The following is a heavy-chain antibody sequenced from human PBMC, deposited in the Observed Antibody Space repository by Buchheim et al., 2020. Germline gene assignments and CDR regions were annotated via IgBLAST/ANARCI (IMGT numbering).Heavy chain of an antibody. V-gene: IGHV3-23*01. J-gene: IGHJ6*02. CDR2: IIGSGGDT. CDR3: AKPFSSSGWGYYNYAMDV. D-gene: IGHD6-19*01. CDR1: GFTFSSYT. Sequence: EVQLLESGGGLVQPGGSLRLSCAASGFTFSSYTMNWVRQAPGKGLEWVSGIIGSGGDTYYADSVKGRFTISRDNSKNTLYLQMNSLGAEDTAVYYCAKPFSSSGWGYYNYAMDVWGQETT.